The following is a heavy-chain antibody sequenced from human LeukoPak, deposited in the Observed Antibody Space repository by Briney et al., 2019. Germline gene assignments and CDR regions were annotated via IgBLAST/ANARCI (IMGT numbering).Heavy chain of an antibody. CDR3: ATDLDYGGNSGEYY. J-gene: IGHJ4*02. CDR2: FDPEDGET. V-gene: IGHV1-24*01. D-gene: IGHD4-23*01. CDR1: GYTLTELS. Sequence: GASVKVSCKVSGYTLTELSMHWVRQAPGKGLEWMGGFDPEDGETIYAQKFQGRVTMTEDTSTDTAYTELSSLRSEDTAVYYCATDLDYGGNSGEYYWGQGTLVTVSS.